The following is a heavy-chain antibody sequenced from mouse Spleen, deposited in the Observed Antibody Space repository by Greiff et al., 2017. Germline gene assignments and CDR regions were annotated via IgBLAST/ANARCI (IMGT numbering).Heavy chain of an antibody. CDR1: GFTFSSYA. CDR2: ISSGGGNT. V-gene: IGHV5-9*01. D-gene: IGHD2-4*01. Sequence: DVMLVESGGGLVKLGGSLKLSCAASGFTFSSYAMSWVRQTPEKRLEWVATISSGGGNTYYPDSVKGRFTISRDNAKNTLYLQMSSLKSEDTAMYYCARRLYDYGFAYWGQGTLVTVSA. CDR3: ARRLYDYGFAY. J-gene: IGHJ3*01.